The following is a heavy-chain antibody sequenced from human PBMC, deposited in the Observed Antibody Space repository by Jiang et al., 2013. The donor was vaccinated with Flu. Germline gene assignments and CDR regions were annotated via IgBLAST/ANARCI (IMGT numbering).Heavy chain of an antibody. D-gene: IGHD3-9*01. J-gene: IGHJ4*02. V-gene: IGHV3-23*01. CDR1: GFTFNTYA. Sequence: VQLLESGGGLVQPGGSLRLFCAASGFTFNTYAMTWVRQAPGEGLEWVSTISGSGRSTYYADSVKGRFTISKDKSKNTLYLEMNSLRAEDTAVYYCARSVLRYFDWFADFDSWGQGTLVAVSS. CDR2: ISGSGRST. CDR3: ARSVLRYFDWFADFDS.